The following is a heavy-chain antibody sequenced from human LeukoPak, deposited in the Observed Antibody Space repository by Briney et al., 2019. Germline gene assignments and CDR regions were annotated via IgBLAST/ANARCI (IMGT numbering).Heavy chain of an antibody. D-gene: IGHD6-6*01. V-gene: IGHV3-23*01. CDR2: IGGRGGRT. CDR3: AKKEDSSWSGNYMDV. Sequence: GGSLRLSCAASGFTFGDYGMNWVRQAPGKGLEWVSGIGGRGGRTYYADPVQGRFTISRDNSKNTLYLQMNSLRAEDTAVYYCAKKEDSSWSGNYMDVWGKGTTVTVSS. J-gene: IGHJ6*03. CDR1: GFTFGDYG.